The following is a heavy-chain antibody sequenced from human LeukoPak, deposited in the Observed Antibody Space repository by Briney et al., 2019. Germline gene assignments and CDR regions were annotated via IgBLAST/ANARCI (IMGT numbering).Heavy chain of an antibody. V-gene: IGHV3-7*01. CDR1: GFTFSSYW. D-gene: IGHD6-19*01. CDR3: ARDDWGSIAVAGDSDS. CDR2: IKQDGSEK. J-gene: IGHJ4*02. Sequence: PGGSLRLSCAASGFTFSSYWMSWVRQAPGKGLEWVANIKQDGSEKYYVDSVKDRFTISRDNAKNSLYLQMNSLRAEDTAVYYCARDDWGSIAVAGDSDSWGQGTLVTVSS.